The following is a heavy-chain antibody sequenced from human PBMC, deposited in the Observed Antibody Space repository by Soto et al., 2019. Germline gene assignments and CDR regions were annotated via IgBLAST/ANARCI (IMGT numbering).Heavy chain of an antibody. CDR2: IYYSGST. J-gene: IGHJ4*02. Sequence: SETLSLTCTVSGGSISSGGYYWSWIRQHPGKGLEWIGYIYYSGSTYYNPSLKSRVTISVDTSKNQFSLKLSSVTAADTAVYYCARIRSGSIDYWGQGTLVTVSS. CDR3: ARIRSGSIDY. V-gene: IGHV4-31*03. D-gene: IGHD3-16*01. CDR1: GGSISSGGYY.